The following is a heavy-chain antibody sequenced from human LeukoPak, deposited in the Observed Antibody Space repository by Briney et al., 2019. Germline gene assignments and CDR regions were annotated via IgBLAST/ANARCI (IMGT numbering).Heavy chain of an antibody. CDR2: ISGSGGST. V-gene: IGHV3-23*01. CDR1: GFTFRSYA. CDR3: AKEGVAAAGTGFVDY. J-gene: IGHJ4*02. Sequence: PGGSLRLSCAASGFTFRSYAMNWVRQAPGKGLEWVSGISGSGGSTYYADSVKGRFTISRDNSKNTLYLQMNSLRAEDTAVYYCAKEGVAAAGTGFVDYWGQGTLVTVSS. D-gene: IGHD6-13*01.